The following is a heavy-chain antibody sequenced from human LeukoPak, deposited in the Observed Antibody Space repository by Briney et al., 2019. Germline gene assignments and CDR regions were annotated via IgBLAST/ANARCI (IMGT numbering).Heavy chain of an antibody. V-gene: IGHV3-48*01. J-gene: IGHJ6*02. D-gene: IGHD6-25*01. Sequence: PGGSLRLSCAASGFTFSNYAMNWVRQAPGKGLEWVSYISSSSSTIYYADSVKGRFTISRDNAKNSLYLQMNSLRAEDTAVFYCARAPSHSSGSLWAKRDYYYYGMDVWGQGTTVTVSS. CDR2: ISSSSSTI. CDR1: GFTFSNYA. CDR3: ARAPSHSSGSLWAKRDYYYYGMDV.